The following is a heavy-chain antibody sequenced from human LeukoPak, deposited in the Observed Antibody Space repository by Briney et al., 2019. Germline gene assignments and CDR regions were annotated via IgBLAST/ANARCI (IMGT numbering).Heavy chain of an antibody. CDR2: IYPGDSDT. D-gene: IGHD5-12*01. J-gene: IGHJ4*02. CDR3: ARQDNSGYSGYDHFDY. CDR1: GYSFTSYW. V-gene: IGHV5-51*01. Sequence: ESLKISCKGSGYSFTSYWIGWVRQMPGKGLEWMGIIYPGDSDTRYSPSFQGQVTISADKSISTAYLQWSSLKASDTAMYYCARQDNSGYSGYDHFDYWGQGTLVTVSS.